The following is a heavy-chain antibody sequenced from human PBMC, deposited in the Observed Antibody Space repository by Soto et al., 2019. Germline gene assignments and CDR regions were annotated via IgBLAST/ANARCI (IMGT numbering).Heavy chain of an antibody. V-gene: IGHV1-3*01. Sequence: RASVKVSCKASGYTFTSYAMHWVRQAPGQRLEWMGWINAGNGNTKYSQKFQGRVTITRDTSASTAYMELSSLRSEDTAVYYCARDRVGYDFWSGSNYGMDVWGQGTTVTVSS. CDR1: GYTFTSYA. CDR2: INAGNGNT. CDR3: ARDRVGYDFWSGSNYGMDV. D-gene: IGHD3-3*01. J-gene: IGHJ6*02.